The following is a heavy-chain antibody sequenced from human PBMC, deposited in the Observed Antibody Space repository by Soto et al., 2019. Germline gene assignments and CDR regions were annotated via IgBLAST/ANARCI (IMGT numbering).Heavy chain of an antibody. Sequence: ASVKVSFRASGYSLSTYALHWVRQAPGQRLEWMGWIDADNDNTKYSLKFQGRVIITRDTSASTAYMELSGLRSEDTAMYYCARGGSGIFDYWGQGSLVTV. CDR3: ARGGSGIFDY. CDR2: IDADNDNT. V-gene: IGHV1-3*01. D-gene: IGHD2-15*01. CDR1: GYSLSTYA. J-gene: IGHJ4*02.